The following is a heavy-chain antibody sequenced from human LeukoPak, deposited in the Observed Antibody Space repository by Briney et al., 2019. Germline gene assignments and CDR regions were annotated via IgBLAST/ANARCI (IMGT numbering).Heavy chain of an antibody. CDR2: INHSGST. CDR3: ARDAAFSAFNM. V-gene: IGHV4-34*01. J-gene: IGHJ3*02. CDR1: GGSFSGYY. D-gene: IGHD2-15*01. Sequence: PSETLSLTCAVYGGSFSGYYWSWIRQPPGKGLEWIGEINHSGSTNYNPSLESRVTISVDTSKNQFSLKLSSVTAADTAVYYCARDAAFSAFNMWGQGTMVTVSS.